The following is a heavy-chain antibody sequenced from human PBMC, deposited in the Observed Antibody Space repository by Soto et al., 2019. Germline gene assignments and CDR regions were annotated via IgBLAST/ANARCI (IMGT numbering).Heavy chain of an antibody. CDR2: TYYRSKWHN. D-gene: IGHD3-9*01. J-gene: IGHJ4*02. V-gene: IGHV6-1*01. CDR3: ARGNYDLLTGYYPIDY. CDR1: GDSVSGNSVD. Sequence: SQTLSLTCAISGDSVSGNSVDWNWIRQSPSRGLEWLGRTYYRSKWHNDYAISVKSRITINPETAKNQFSLQLSSVTLEDTAVYYCARGNYDLLTGYYPIDYWGQGTLVTVSS.